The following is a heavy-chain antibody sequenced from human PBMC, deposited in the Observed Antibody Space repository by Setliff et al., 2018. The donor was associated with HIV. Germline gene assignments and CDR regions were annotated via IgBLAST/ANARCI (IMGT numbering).Heavy chain of an antibody. CDR1: GDSISPYY. V-gene: IGHV4-38-2*02. D-gene: IGHD3-10*01. J-gene: IGHJ5*02. CDR2: IYHDGST. CDR3: ARYYGSGTYHRWFDP. Sequence: PSEILSLTCTVSGDSISPYYWSWIRQSPGKGLEWVGSIYHDGSTYYNPSLRSRVTISVDTSKNQFSLKLSSVTAADTAVYYCARYYGSGTYHRWFDPWGQGTPVTVSS.